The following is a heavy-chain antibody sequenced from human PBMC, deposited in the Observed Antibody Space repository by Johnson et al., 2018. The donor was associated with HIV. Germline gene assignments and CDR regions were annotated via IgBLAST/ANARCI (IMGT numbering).Heavy chain of an antibody. V-gene: IGHV3-15*01. CDR3: AKNSAAFDI. CDR1: GFTFTNAW. J-gene: IGHJ3*02. D-gene: IGHD2/OR15-2a*01. Sequence: VQLVESGGGLVQPGGSLRLSCAASGFTFTNAWMNWVRQAPGKGLEWVGRIKSKTDDGTTDYAAPVKGRFTISRDDSQNTLYLQMNSLRAEDTAVYYCAKNSAAFDIWGQGTMVTVSS. CDR2: IKSKTDDGTT.